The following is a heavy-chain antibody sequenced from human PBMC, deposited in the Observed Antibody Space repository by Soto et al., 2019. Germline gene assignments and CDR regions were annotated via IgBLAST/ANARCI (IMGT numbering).Heavy chain of an antibody. J-gene: IGHJ4*02. CDR3: ARERGSGWIFDY. V-gene: IGHV3-73*01. CDR1: GFTFTDSA. D-gene: IGHD6-19*01. CDR2: VRSKANTYAT. Sequence: GGSLRLSCAASGFTFTDSAMHWVRQTSGKGLEWVGRVRSKANTYATEYAASVKGRFTISRDNVQNSLYLQMHSLRTEDTAVYNWARERGSGWIFDYWGQETLFTVSS.